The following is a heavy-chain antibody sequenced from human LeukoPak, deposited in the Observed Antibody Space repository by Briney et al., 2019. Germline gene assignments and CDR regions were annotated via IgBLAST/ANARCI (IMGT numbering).Heavy chain of an antibody. CDR3: AKGGHYYGSGSDDPHFSDY. D-gene: IGHD3-10*01. CDR1: GFTFSSYA. V-gene: IGHV3-23*01. CDR2: ISVVEGRT. Sequence: GGSLRLSCAASGFTFSSYALSWVRQAPGKGLEWVSSISVVEGRTYYADSVRGRFTISRDNSKNTLDLQMNSLRVEDTAVYYCAKGGHYYGSGSDDPHFSDYWGQGTLVTVSS. J-gene: IGHJ4*02.